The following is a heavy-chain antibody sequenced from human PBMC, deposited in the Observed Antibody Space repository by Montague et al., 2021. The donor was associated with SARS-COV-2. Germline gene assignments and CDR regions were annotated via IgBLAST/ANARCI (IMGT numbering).Heavy chain of an antibody. Sequence: SETLSLTCSVSGASMSSQTYYWAWIRQPPGKELEWIGSISYSGTTFHNPSLKTRATLSVDTSKNQFSLKLRSLSASDTAVYYCTRQFYDILTGYFPFFFDNWGQGTLVTVSS. D-gene: IGHD3-9*01. CDR3: TRQFYDILTGYFPFFFDN. V-gene: IGHV4-39*01. CDR2: ISYSGTT. J-gene: IGHJ4*02. CDR1: GASMSSQTYY.